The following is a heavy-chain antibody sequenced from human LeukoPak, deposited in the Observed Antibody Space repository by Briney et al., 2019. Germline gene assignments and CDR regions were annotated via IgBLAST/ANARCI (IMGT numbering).Heavy chain of an antibody. V-gene: IGHV3-7*04. CDR1: GFTFSNYW. Sequence: GGSLRLSCAASGFTFSNYWMSWVRQAPGKGLEWVANINQDGSEKSCVDSVEGRFTISRDNAKKSLYLHVNILRAEDTAVYYCARDIYGGHDYWGQGTLLTVSS. CDR2: INQDGSEK. CDR3: ARDIYGGHDY. J-gene: IGHJ4*02. D-gene: IGHD2-21*01.